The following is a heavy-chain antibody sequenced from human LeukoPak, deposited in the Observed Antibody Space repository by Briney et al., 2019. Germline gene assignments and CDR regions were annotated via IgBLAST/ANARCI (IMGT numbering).Heavy chain of an antibody. V-gene: IGHV4-4*09. J-gene: IGHJ5*02. CDR3: ARRRMPGVSGGCCWFDP. CDR2: IHTSGST. D-gene: IGHD3-16*01. Sequence: SETLSLTCTVSDGSISSYYWSWIRQPPGKGLELIGYIHTSGSTNYNPSLKIRVSITIDTSKNQFSLRLRPVTAADTAMYHCARRRMPGVSGGCCWFDPWGQGTMVTVSS. CDR1: DGSISSYY.